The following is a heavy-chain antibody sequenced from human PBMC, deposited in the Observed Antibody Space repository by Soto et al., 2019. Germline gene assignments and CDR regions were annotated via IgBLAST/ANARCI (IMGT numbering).Heavy chain of an antibody. J-gene: IGHJ4*02. CDR1: GFTFNNYR. Sequence: GGSLRLACTAAGFTFNNYRMKWVRQAAGKGLEWISYIYSSGIPIYYADSVKGRFTISRDNAKNSLHLQMHSLRDEDTAVYQCERETPTWSMGLDYWGQGNVVTVSS. CDR3: ERETPTWSMGLDY. D-gene: IGHD2-8*01. CDR2: IYSSGIPI. V-gene: IGHV3-48*02.